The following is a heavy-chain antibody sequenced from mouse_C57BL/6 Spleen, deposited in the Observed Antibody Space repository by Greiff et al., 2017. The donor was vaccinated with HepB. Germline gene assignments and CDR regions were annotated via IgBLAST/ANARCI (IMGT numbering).Heavy chain of an antibody. V-gene: IGHV5-6*01. D-gene: IGHD2-3*01. CDR1: GFTFSSYG. CDR3: ARRILYDGYLDY. J-gene: IGHJ2*01. Sequence: DVQLVESGGDLVKPGGSLKLSCAASGFTFSSYGMSWVRQTPDKRLEWVATISSGGSYTYYPDSVKGRFTISRDNAKNTLYLQMSSLKSEDTAMYYCARRILYDGYLDYWGQSTTLTVSS. CDR2: ISSGGSYT.